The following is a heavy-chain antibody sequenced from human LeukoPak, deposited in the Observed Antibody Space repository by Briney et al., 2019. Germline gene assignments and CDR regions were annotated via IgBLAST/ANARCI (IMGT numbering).Heavy chain of an antibody. CDR1: GSTFSSYG. CDR2: IRYDGSNK. Sequence: GGSLRLSCAASGSTFSSYGMHWVRQAPGKGLEWVAFIRYDGSNKYYADSVKGRFTISRDNSKNTLYLQMNSLKTEDTAVYYCTTDSGPPSGYFDYWGQGTLVTVSS. CDR3: TTDSGPPSGYFDY. J-gene: IGHJ4*02. D-gene: IGHD1-26*01. V-gene: IGHV3-30*02.